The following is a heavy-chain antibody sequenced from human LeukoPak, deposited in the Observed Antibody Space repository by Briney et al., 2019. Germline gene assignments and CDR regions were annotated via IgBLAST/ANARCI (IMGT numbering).Heavy chain of an antibody. D-gene: IGHD6-6*01. CDR3: AKDTYSSSSPNFDY. CDR1: GFRFSDFT. CDR2: ISGSGGST. V-gene: IGHV3-23*01. J-gene: IGHJ4*02. Sequence: GGSLRLSCAASGFRFSDFTMTWVRQAPGKGLEWVSAISGSGGSTDYADSVKGRFTISRDISKNTLYLQMNSLRVEDTAAYYCAKDTYSSSSPNFDYWGQGTLVTVSS.